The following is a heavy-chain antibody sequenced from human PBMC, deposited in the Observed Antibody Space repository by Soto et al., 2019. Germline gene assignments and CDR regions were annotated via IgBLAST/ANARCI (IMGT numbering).Heavy chain of an antibody. CDR1: GIEFSNYA. V-gene: IGHV3-23*01. J-gene: IGHJ4*02. Sequence: EVQLLESGGGLVQPGGSLRLSCVASGIEFSNYAMSWVRQAPGKGLEWVSISRASGRSRYHADSVKGRFTISRDNSKNTLYLHMTNLRAEDTAVYYCAKDGNWLGVYFDVWGQGTPVTVSS. CDR2: SRASGRSR. CDR3: AKDGNWLGVYFDV. D-gene: IGHD6-19*01.